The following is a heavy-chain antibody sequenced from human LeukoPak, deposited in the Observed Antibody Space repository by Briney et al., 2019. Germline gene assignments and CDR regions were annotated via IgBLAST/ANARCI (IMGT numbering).Heavy chain of an antibody. Sequence: SETLSLTCAVYGGSFSGYYWSWIRQPPGKGLEWIGEINHSGSTNYNPSLKSRVTISVDTSKNQFSLKLSSVTAADTAVYYCARAPCAQKVCYFHYRGQRTLLT. V-gene: IGHV4-34*01. J-gene: IGHJ4*02. CDR2: INHSGST. D-gene: IGHD2-8*01. CDR3: ARAPCAQKVCYFHY. CDR1: GGSFSGYY.